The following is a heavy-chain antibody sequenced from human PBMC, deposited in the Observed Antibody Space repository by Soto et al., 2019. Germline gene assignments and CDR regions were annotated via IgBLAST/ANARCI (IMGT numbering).Heavy chain of an antibody. CDR3: ARWHLDYDYVWGSYRYTAGPLGY. CDR2: IIPIVGTA. V-gene: IGHV1-69*13. J-gene: IGHJ4*02. D-gene: IGHD3-16*02. Sequence: ASVKVSCKASGGTFSSYAISWVRQAPGQGLEWMGGIIPIVGTANYAQKFQGRVTITADESTSTAYMELSSLRSEDTAVYYCARWHLDYDYVWGSYRYTAGPLGYWGQGTLVTVSS. CDR1: GGTFSSYA.